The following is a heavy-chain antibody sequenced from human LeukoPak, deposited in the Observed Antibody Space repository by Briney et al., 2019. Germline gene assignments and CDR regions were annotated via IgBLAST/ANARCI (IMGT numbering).Heavy chain of an antibody. CDR1: GYIFINDY. D-gene: IGHD2-15*01. CDR3: ARSKWQLLAVFDY. J-gene: IGHJ4*02. Sequence: ASVKVSCKASGYIFINDYMYWVRQAPGQGLEWMGWINSKSGDTKSAQKFQGRVTMTRDTSISTAYMELTSLRSDDTAIYYCARSKWQLLAVFDYWEQGTLVTVSS. V-gene: IGHV1-2*02. CDR2: INSKSGDT.